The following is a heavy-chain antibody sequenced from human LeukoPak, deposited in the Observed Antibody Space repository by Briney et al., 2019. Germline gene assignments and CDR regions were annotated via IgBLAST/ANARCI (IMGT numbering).Heavy chain of an antibody. CDR1: GGSISSSSYY. J-gene: IGHJ4*02. V-gene: IGHV4-39*01. D-gene: IGHD3-9*01. CDR3: ARAHYDILTGYFYYFDY. CDR2: IYYSGST. Sequence: PSETLSLTCTVSGGSISSSSYYWGWIRQPPGKGLEWIGSIYYSGSTYYNPSLKSRVTISVDTSKNQFSLKLSSVTAADTAAYYCARAHYDILTGYFYYFDYWGQGTLVTVSS.